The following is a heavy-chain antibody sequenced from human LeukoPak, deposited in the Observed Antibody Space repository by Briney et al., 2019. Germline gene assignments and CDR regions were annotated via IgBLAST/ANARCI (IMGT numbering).Heavy chain of an antibody. J-gene: IGHJ4*02. CDR3: ARIRCGRGQATYFND. CDR2: VSPGGYT. D-gene: IGHD2-21*01. V-gene: IGHV4-34*01. Sequence: PSERQSPACAVSGVSVNDYYWSWIRQSPEKGLEWIGEVSPGGYTSYNPSLKSRGIISQDTSANHLSLKLRSVTAADTALYYCARIRCGRGQATYFNDWAQGTLVTVSS. CDR1: GVSVNDYY.